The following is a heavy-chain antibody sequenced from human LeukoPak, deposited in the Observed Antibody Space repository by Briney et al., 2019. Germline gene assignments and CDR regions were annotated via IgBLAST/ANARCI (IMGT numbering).Heavy chain of an antibody. CDR3: VKDWADYYGSGSYDHLDY. CDR2: ISGGNGRT. V-gene: IGHV3-23*01. J-gene: IGHJ4*02. CDR1: GFTFSTYG. Sequence: GGSLRLSCAASGFTFSTYGMSWVRQAPGKGLEWVSCISGGNGRTYYADSVKGRFTISRDNGKNTLYLQMNSLRAEDTAVYYCVKDWADYYGSGSYDHLDYWGQGTLVTVSS. D-gene: IGHD3-10*01.